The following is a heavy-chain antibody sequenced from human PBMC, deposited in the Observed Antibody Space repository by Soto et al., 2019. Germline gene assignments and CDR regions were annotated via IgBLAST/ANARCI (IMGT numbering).Heavy chain of an antibody. CDR1: GFTFSSYG. CDR3: AKAGGGTVTLDYYYYYYMDV. V-gene: IGHV3-30*18. D-gene: IGHD4-4*01. J-gene: IGHJ6*03. Sequence: GGSLRLSCAASGFTFSSYGMHWVRQAPGKGLEWVAVISYDGSNKYYADSVKGRFTISRDNSKNTLYLQMNSLRAEDTAVYYCAKAGGGTVTLDYYYYYYMDVWGKGTTVTVSS. CDR2: ISYDGSNK.